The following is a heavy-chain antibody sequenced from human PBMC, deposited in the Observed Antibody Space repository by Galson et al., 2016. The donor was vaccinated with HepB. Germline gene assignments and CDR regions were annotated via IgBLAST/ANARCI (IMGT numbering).Heavy chain of an antibody. D-gene: IGHD2-8*02. V-gene: IGHV3-53*01. J-gene: IGHJ6*03. CDR3: ARTSYRECTGTHCVNFRYYYYFMDV. CDR1: GFTVSDYY. CDR2: VFLGRST. Sequence: SLRLSCAASGFTVSDYYMTWVRQAPGKGLEWVSVVFLGRSTYYAQSVEGRFTISRDASKHTLHLQMNSLTAEDTAVYFCARTSYRECTGTHCVNFRYYYYFMDVWGKGTTVTVSS.